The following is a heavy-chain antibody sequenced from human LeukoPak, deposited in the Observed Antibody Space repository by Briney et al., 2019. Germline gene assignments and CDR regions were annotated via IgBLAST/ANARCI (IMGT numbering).Heavy chain of an antibody. CDR1: GFTFNSYA. CDR3: GKIGGVIVF. D-gene: IGHD3-16*02. CDR2: ISVSGGST. Sequence: GGSLRLSCAASGFTFNSYAMSWVRQAPGKGLEWVASISVSGGSTYYADSVKGRFTISRDNSKNTLYLQMNSLRAEDTAVYYCGKIGGVIVFWGQGTLVTVSS. J-gene: IGHJ4*01. V-gene: IGHV3-23*01.